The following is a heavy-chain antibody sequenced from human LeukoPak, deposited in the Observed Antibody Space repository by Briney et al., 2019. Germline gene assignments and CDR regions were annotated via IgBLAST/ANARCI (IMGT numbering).Heavy chain of an antibody. V-gene: IGHV3-11*01. J-gene: IGHJ6*02. CDR2: ISSSGSII. Sequence: GGSLRLSCAASGFTFSDYYMSWIRQAPGKGLEWVSYISSSGSIIYYADSVKGRFTISRDNAKNSLYLQMNSLRAEDTAVYYCAREGIAVAGTEEYYYYGMDVWGQGTTVTVSS. CDR1: GFTFSDYY. CDR3: AREGIAVAGTEEYYYYGMDV. D-gene: IGHD6-19*01.